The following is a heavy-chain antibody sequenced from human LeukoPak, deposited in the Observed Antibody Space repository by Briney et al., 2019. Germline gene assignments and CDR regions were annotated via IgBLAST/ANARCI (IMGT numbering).Heavy chain of an antibody. CDR3: AKDASPLPNVFDI. CDR2: ISDSGNSP. Sequence: PGGSLRLSCATSGFTFSRYAMNWVRQAPGKGLEWVSAISDSGNSPYYADSVKGRFTVSRDKSNNTLFLQMTRLTADDTAVYYCAKDASPLPNVFDIWGQGTKVIVSS. J-gene: IGHJ3*02. V-gene: IGHV3-23*01. D-gene: IGHD2-15*01. CDR1: GFTFSRYA.